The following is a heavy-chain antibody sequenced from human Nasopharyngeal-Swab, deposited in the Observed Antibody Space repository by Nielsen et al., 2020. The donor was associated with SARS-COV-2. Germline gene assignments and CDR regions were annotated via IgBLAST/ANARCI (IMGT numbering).Heavy chain of an antibody. J-gene: IGHJ6*02. V-gene: IGHV1-69*13. CDR3: ARGTSIAVPEPPYYYGMDV. D-gene: IGHD6-19*01. CDR1: GGTFSRYA. CDR2: IIPIFGTA. Sequence: SVKVSCKASGGTFSRYAISWVRQAPGQGLEWMGGIIPIFGTANYAQKFQGRVTITADESTSTAYMELSSLRSEDTAVYYCARGTSIAVPEPPYYYGMDVWGQGTTVTVSS.